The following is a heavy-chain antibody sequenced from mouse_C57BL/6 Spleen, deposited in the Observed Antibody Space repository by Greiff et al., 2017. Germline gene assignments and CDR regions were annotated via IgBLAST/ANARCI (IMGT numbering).Heavy chain of an antibody. CDR3: TRVSLGAMDY. CDR2: ISYDGSN. CDR1: GYSITSGYY. D-gene: IGHD3-1*01. Sequence: EVQLVESGPGLVKPSPSLSLTCSVTGYSITSGYYWNWIRQFPGNKLEWMGYISYDGSNNYNPSLKNRISITRDTSKNQFFLQLNSVTTEDAATYYGTRVSLGAMDYWGQGTSVTVSS. J-gene: IGHJ4*01. V-gene: IGHV3-6*01.